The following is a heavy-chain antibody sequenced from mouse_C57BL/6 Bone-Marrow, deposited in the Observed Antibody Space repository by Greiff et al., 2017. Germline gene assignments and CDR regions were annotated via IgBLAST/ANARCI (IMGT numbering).Heavy chain of an antibody. Sequence: QVHVKQPGAELVKPGASVKVSCKASGYTFTSYWMHWVKQRPGQGLEWIGRIHPSDSDTNYNQKFKGKATLTVDKSSSTAYMQLSSLTSEDSAVYYCAIGYYYGRGDYAMDYWGQGTSVTASS. D-gene: IGHD1-1*01. CDR1: GYTFTSYW. CDR2: IHPSDSDT. V-gene: IGHV1-74*01. CDR3: AIGYYYGRGDYAMDY. J-gene: IGHJ4*01.